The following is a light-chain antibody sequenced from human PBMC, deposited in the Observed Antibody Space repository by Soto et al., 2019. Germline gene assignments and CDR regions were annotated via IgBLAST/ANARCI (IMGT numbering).Light chain of an antibody. V-gene: IGKV1-39*01. Sequence: DIQMTQSPSSLSASVGDRVTIACRASQSISSYVNWYQQKPGKAPNFLIYAASNLQSGVPSRFSGSGSGTDFTLTISSLQPEDYATYYCQQIYSTPPTFGQGTTVEIK. CDR1: QSISSY. CDR2: AAS. CDR3: QQIYSTPPT. J-gene: IGKJ1*01.